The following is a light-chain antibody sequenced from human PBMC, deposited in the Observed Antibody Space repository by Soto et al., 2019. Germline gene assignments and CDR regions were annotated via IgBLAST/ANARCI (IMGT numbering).Light chain of an antibody. V-gene: IGKV3-20*01. J-gene: IGKJ3*01. Sequence: EIVLTQSPGTLSLSPGERATLSCRASESVSDSYLAWYQQKPGQAPRLLIYASSRATGIPDRFSGSGSGTSFTLSISRLEPEDFAVYYWQHYGTSALFGPGTKVEIK. CDR3: QHYGTSAL. CDR1: ESVSDSY. CDR2: AS.